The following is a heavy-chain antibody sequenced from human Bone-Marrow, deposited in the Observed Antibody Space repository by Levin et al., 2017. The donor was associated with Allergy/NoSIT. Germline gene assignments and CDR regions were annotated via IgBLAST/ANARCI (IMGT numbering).Heavy chain of an antibody. D-gene: IGHD3-10*01. V-gene: IGHV3-23*01. CDR1: GFTFSSYA. CDR3: AKSRGVTTLILDY. CDR2: ISHNGGTI. J-gene: IGHJ4*02. Sequence: GGSLRLSCVGSGFTFSSYAMSWVRQAPGKGLEWVSGISHNGGTIDYLDSVRGRFTVSRDNSRDIMYLQMNTLRAEDAAIYYCAKSRGVTTLILDYWGQGILVTVSS.